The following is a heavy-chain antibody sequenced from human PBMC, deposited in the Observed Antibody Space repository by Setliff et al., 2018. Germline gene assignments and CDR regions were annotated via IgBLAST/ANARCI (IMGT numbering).Heavy chain of an antibody. Sequence: PSETLSLTCTVSGDSIRRGDYWSWIRQHPGKGLEWIGYIHHSGETFYNPSLRSRVIISVDTSKNQFSLKVTSLMSLTSDDTALYFCARDLGDLVATILSFFDYWGQGTLVTVSS. CDR1: GDSIRRGDY. D-gene: IGHD5-12*01. CDR2: IHHSGET. V-gene: IGHV4-31*03. CDR3: ARDLGDLVATILSFFDY. J-gene: IGHJ4*02.